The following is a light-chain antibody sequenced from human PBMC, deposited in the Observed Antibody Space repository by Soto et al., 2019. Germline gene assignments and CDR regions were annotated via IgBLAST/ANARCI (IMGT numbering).Light chain of an antibody. Sequence: DIPMTQSPSSLSASAGDRVTITCRASQSIASYLNWYQQKPGKAPKLLIYAASSLQSGVPSGFSGSGSGTDFTLTISSLQPEHFATYFCQQSYSTPRTFGQGTKLDIK. V-gene: IGKV1-39*01. J-gene: IGKJ2*01. CDR1: QSIASY. CDR2: AAS. CDR3: QQSYSTPRT.